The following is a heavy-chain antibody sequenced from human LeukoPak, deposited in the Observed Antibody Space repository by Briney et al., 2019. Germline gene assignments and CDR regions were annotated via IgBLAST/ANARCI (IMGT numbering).Heavy chain of an antibody. Sequence: GGPLRLSCAASGFTFSGNDMNWVRQAPGKGLEWVSSISSSSSYIYYADSVKGRFTISRDNSKNTLYLQMNSLRAEDTAVYYCAKDGDGYYGSGSYSDYWGQGTLVTVSS. V-gene: IGHV3-21*01. J-gene: IGHJ4*02. CDR3: AKDGDGYYGSGSYSDY. CDR2: ISSSSSYI. D-gene: IGHD3-10*01. CDR1: GFTFSGND.